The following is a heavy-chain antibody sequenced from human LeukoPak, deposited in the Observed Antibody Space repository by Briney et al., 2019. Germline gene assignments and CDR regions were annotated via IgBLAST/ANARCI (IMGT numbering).Heavy chain of an antibody. CDR1: GGSFSGYY. CDR3: ARVEFWSGYYYFDY. Sequence: SETLSLTCAVYGGSFSGYYWSWIRQPPGKGLEWIGEINHSGSTNYNPSLKSRVTMSVDTSKNQFSLKLSSVTAADTAVYYCARVEFWSGYYYFDYWGQGTLVTVSS. CDR2: INHSGST. J-gene: IGHJ4*02. D-gene: IGHD3-3*01. V-gene: IGHV4-34*01.